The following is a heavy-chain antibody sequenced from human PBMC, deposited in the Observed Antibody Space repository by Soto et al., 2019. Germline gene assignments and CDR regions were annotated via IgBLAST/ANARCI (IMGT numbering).Heavy chain of an antibody. Sequence: PSETLSLTCAVSGGSISSGGYSWSWIRQPPGKGLEWIGYISHSGSTYFNPSLKSRVTISADTSKNQFSLKLSSVTAADTAVYYCARGRDYGGNLYYFDYWGQGTLVTVSS. J-gene: IGHJ4*02. V-gene: IGHV4-30-2*01. CDR1: GGSISSGGYS. CDR3: ARGRDYGGNLYYFDY. CDR2: ISHSGST. D-gene: IGHD4-17*01.